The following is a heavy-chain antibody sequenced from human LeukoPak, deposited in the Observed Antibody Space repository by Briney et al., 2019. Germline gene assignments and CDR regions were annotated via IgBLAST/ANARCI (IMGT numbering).Heavy chain of an antibody. V-gene: IGHV3-30-3*01. CDR3: AREVSGSWHRSGYFQH. J-gene: IGHJ1*01. D-gene: IGHD6-13*01. CDR2: ISYDGSNK. CDR1: GFTFSSYA. Sequence: GGSLRLSCAASGFTFSSYAMHWVRQAPGKGLEWVAVISYDGSNKYYADSVKGRFTISRDNSKNTLYLQMNSLRTEDTAVYYCAREVSGSWHRSGYFQHWGQGTLVTVSS.